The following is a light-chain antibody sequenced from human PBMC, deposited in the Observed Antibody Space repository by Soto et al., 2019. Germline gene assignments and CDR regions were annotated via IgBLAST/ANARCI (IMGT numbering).Light chain of an antibody. Sequence: EIVLTQSPGSLSLSPGERATLSCRASQSVSSTFFAWYQQRPGQAPRLLMYGASSRAPGIPERFSGSGSGTDFTLTISRLEPEDFEVYYCQQFDSSVTFGQGTKVEIK. J-gene: IGKJ1*01. CDR1: QSVSSTF. CDR3: QQFDSSVT. V-gene: IGKV3-20*01. CDR2: GAS.